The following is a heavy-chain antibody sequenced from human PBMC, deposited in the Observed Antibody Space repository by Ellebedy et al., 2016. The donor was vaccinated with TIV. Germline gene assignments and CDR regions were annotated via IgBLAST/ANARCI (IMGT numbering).Heavy chain of an antibody. CDR2: IYYSGST. Sequence: SETLSLXCTVSGGSISSGGYYWSWIRQPPGKGLEWIGYIYYSGSTNYNPSLKSRLTISVDTSKNQFSLKLSSVTAADTAVYYCARGPSGVYFYYGMDVWGQGTTVTVSS. D-gene: IGHD3-3*01. J-gene: IGHJ6*02. CDR3: ARGPSGVYFYYGMDV. V-gene: IGHV4-61*08. CDR1: GGSISSGGYY.